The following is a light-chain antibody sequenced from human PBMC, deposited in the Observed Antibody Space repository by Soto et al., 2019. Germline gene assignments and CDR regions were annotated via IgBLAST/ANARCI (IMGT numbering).Light chain of an antibody. CDR2: AVS. CDR1: TSDVGGYNY. V-gene: IGLV2-14*03. CDR3: SSYTSRSIVV. J-gene: IGLJ2*01. Sequence: QSALTQPASVSGSPGQSITISCTGTTSDVGGYNYVSWYQHHPGKAPKLMIYAVSNRPSGVSDRFSGSKSGNTASLTISGVQAEDEGDYYCSSYTSRSIVVIGGGTKLTVL.